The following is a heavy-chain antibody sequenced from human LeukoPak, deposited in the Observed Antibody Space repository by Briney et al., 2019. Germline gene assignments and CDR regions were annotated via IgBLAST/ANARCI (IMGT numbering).Heavy chain of an antibody. Sequence: GRSLRLSCAASGFTFSSYGMHWVRQAPGKGLEWVSGISWNSGTIGYADSVKGRFTISRDNAKNSLYLQMNSLRAEDTALYYCAKDISSGWGFDYWGQGTLVTVSS. D-gene: IGHD6-19*01. J-gene: IGHJ4*02. CDR3: AKDISSGWGFDY. CDR1: GFTFSSYG. V-gene: IGHV3-9*01. CDR2: ISWNSGTI.